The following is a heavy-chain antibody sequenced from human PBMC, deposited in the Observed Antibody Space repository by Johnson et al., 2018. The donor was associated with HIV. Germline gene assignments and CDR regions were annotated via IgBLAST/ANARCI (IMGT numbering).Heavy chain of an antibody. CDR3: ARDWGPRLGYYDSSGYYWAFDV. CDR2: ISGSGSTL. V-gene: IGHV3-11*04. CDR1: GITFSDYY. J-gene: IGHJ3*01. D-gene: IGHD3-22*01. Sequence: QVQLVESGGGVVQPGRSLRLSCAASGITFSDYYMSWIRQAPGKGLEWVSYISGSGSTLYYADSVKGRFTISRDNATTSLYLQMNSLRAEDTAVYYCARDWGPRLGYYDSSGYYWAFDVWGQGTMVTVSS.